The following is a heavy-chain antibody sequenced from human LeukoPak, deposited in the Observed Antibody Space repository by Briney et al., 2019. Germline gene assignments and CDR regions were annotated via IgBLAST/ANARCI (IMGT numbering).Heavy chain of an antibody. D-gene: IGHD3-16*01. J-gene: IGHJ5*02. CDR3: ARYDYVWGSGWFDP. CDR1: GGSISSGSYY. Sequence: ASQTLSLTCTVSGGSISSGSYYWSWIRQPAGKGLEWIGRIYTSGSTNYNPSLKSRVTISVDTSKNQFSLKLSSVTAADTAVYYCARYDYVWGSGWFDPWGQGTLDTVSS. CDR2: IYTSGST. V-gene: IGHV4-61*02.